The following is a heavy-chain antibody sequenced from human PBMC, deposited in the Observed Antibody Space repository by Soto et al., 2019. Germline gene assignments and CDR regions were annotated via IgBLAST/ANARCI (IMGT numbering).Heavy chain of an antibody. CDR1: GGSFSGYY. CDR2: INHSGST. D-gene: IGHD3-22*01. Sequence: PSETLSLTCAVYGGSFSGYYWSWIRQPPGKGLEWIGEINHSGSTNYNPSLKSRVTISVDTSKNQFSLKLSSVTAADTAVYYCARASNKIGVYYPNWFDPWGQGTLVTVSS. CDR3: ARASNKIGVYYPNWFDP. V-gene: IGHV4-34*01. J-gene: IGHJ5*02.